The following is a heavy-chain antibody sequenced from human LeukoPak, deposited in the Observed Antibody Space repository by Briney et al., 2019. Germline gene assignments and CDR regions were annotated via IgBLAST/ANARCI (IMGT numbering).Heavy chain of an antibody. D-gene: IGHD2-15*01. V-gene: IGHV3-7*03. J-gene: IGHJ4*02. CDR2: IKQDGSEK. Sequence: GGSLRLSCAASGFTFSNYWMNWVRQAPGKGLEWVANIKQDGSEKYYVDSVKGRFTISRDNAKNSLHLQMNSLRAEDTAVYYCARDPRRYCSGGSCDTGLDYWGQGTLVTVSS. CDR3: ARDPRRYCSGGSCDTGLDY. CDR1: GFTFSNYW.